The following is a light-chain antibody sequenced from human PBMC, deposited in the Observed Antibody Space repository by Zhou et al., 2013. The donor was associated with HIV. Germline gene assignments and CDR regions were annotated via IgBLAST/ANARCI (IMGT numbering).Light chain of an antibody. CDR3: LQHYNFPRT. Sequence: IRMTQSPSSLSASVGDRVTITCRASQGIGSDLGWFQQKPGTTPTLLIYRASILQSGVPSRFSGSGSGTDFILTISSLQPEDFATYYCLQHYNFPRTFGQGTKVE. CDR2: RAS. J-gene: IGKJ1*01. V-gene: IGKV1-6*01. CDR1: QGIGSD.